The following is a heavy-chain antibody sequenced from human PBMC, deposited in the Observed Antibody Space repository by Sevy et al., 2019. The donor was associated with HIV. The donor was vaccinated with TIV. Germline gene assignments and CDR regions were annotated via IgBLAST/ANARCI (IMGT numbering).Heavy chain of an antibody. Sequence: GGSLRLSCAASVFTFSNYTRQWVRQAPGKGLEWVALISYDGIDKYFADSVKGRFTISRDNSKNTLYLQMNSLRVEDTALYYCAGRTGDLDYWGQGTLVTVSS. D-gene: IGHD7-27*01. CDR1: VFTFSNYT. V-gene: IGHV3-30-3*01. CDR3: AGRTGDLDY. CDR2: ISYDGIDK. J-gene: IGHJ4*02.